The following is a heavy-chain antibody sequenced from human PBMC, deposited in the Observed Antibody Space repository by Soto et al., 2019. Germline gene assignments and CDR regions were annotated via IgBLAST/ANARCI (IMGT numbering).Heavy chain of an antibody. CDR1: GYSLTNYA. V-gene: IGHV1-18*04. CDR2: ISFYNGDT. J-gene: IGHJ5*02. D-gene: IGHD4-17*01. Sequence: QVQLVQSGGEVKKPGASVMVSCMASGYSLTNYAITWVRQAPGQGLEWLGWISFYNGDTKYAQNLQGRVTMTTDTSTSTAYMELRSLRSDDTAVYYCARVPTYGDYWFGPWGQGTLVTGSS. CDR3: ARVPTYGDYWFGP.